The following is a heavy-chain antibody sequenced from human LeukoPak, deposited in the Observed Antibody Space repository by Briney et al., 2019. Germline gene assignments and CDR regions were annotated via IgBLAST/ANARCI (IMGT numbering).Heavy chain of an antibody. J-gene: IGHJ4*02. D-gene: IGHD1-26*01. CDR1: GYIFTGYY. V-gene: IGHV1-2*02. CDR2: IDPNSGGR. CDR3: ARKGRSTLDY. Sequence: VASVKVSCKTSGYIFTGYYIYWVRQAPGQGFKWIGWIDPNSGGRNYSQNFQGRVSMARDTSVSTAFMELRGLRSDDTAIYFCARKGRSTLDYWGQGTLVTLSS.